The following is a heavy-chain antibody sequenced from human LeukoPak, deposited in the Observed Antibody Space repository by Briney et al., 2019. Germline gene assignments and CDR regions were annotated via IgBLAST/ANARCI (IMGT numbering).Heavy chain of an antibody. CDR3: ARVNDYDSGSLYRPVDY. J-gene: IGHJ4*02. D-gene: IGHD3-10*01. V-gene: IGHV3-30*02. CDR1: GFTFSHYG. CDR2: IRYDGSSK. Sequence: GGSLRLSCAASGFTFSHYGMHWVRQAPGEGLEWVTFIRYDGSSKNYADSVKGRFTISRDNSKNTLYVQMDSLRAEDTAVYYCARVNDYDSGSLYRPVDYWGQGTLVTVSS.